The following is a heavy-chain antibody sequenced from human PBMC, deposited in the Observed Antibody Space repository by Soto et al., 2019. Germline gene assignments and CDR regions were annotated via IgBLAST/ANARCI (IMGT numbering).Heavy chain of an antibody. CDR3: ARDLWGYCGTDCYPLDV. CDR2: VYYTGST. CDR1: GGSINSNTYY. Sequence: SETLSLTWTVSGGSINSNTYYWGWIRQPPGKGLEYIGIVYYTGSTYYSPSLKSRVTISVDTSKNQFSLKLSSVTAADTAVYYCARDLWGYCGTDCYPLDVWGQGTTVTVSS. V-gene: IGHV4-39*02. J-gene: IGHJ6*02. D-gene: IGHD2-21*02.